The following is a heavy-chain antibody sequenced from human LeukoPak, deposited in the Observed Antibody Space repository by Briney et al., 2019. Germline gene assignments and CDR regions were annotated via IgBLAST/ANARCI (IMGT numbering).Heavy chain of an antibody. CDR3: ARDLSSSTSRTRVHIAAAGIEFGY. Sequence: ASAKVSSEPPRDTFCSYAVSCVSEAPRPGLEWMGRLIPIFGVANTAQKFQSRVTITADKAKSTAYMELSSLRSEDTAVCYCARDLSSSTSRTRVHIAAAGIEFGYWDQGTLVTVSS. V-gene: IGHV1-69*04. CDR1: RDTFCSYA. D-gene: IGHD6-13*01. J-gene: IGHJ4*02. CDR2: LIPIFGVA.